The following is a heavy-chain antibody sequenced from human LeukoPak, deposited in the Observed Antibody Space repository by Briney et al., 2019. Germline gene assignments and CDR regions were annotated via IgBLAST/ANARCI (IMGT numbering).Heavy chain of an antibody. CDR2: IKSKTYGGTT. J-gene: IGHJ4*02. CDR1: GFTFGDYG. CDR3: TSETTKHCSGGSCYGY. Sequence: PGGSLRLSCTVSGFTFGDYGMSWVRQAPGKGLEWVGFIKSKTYGGTTEYAASVKGRFTISRDDSKSIAYLQMNSLKTEDTAVYYCTSETTKHCSGGSCYGYWGQGTLVTVSS. D-gene: IGHD2-15*01. V-gene: IGHV3-49*04.